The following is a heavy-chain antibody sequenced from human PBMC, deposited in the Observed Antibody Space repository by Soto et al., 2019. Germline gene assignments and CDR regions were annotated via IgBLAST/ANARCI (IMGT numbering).Heavy chain of an antibody. V-gene: IGHV3-30*04. J-gene: IGHJ4*02. CDR1: GFTFNRLS. D-gene: IGHD2-21*02. CDR3: AREPYGDSQYFDY. CDR2: VSFDGKVT. Sequence: QVQLVESGGGMAQAGTSLRLSCTGSGFTFNRLSLHWVRQGPDKGLEWVAVVSFDGKVTYYADSVKGRFTVSRDISKNTIYLQANSLRPEDTAVYYCAREPYGDSQYFDYWGQGTPVTVSS.